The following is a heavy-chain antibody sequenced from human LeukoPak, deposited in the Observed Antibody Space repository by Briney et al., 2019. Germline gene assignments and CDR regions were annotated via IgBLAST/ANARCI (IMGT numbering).Heavy chain of an antibody. D-gene: IGHD2-21*02. J-gene: IGHJ4*02. V-gene: IGHV3-21*04. CDR2: ISSSSSYI. Sequence: PGGSLRLSCAASGFTFSSYSMNWVRQAPGKGLEWVSSISSSSSYIYYADSVKGRFTISRDNAKNSLYLQMNSLRAEDAAVYYCARSVVVTAFRVFDYWGQGTLVTVSS. CDR1: GFTFSSYS. CDR3: ARSVVVTAFRVFDY.